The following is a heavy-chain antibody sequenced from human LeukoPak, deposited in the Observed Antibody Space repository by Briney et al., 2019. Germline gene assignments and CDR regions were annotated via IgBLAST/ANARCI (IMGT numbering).Heavy chain of an antibody. CDR1: GFTFTKYG. V-gene: IGHV3-30*02. Sequence: GGSLRLSCAASGFTFTKYGMHWVRQAPGKGLEWMAFIRYDGSNEYYADSVKGRFTISRDNSKNTLYLQMNSLRAEDTAVYYCAKDMITFGGVIVSFGGASFDYWGQGILVTVSS. CDR3: AKDMITFGGVIVSFGGASFDY. CDR2: IRYDGSNE. D-gene: IGHD3-16*02. J-gene: IGHJ4*02.